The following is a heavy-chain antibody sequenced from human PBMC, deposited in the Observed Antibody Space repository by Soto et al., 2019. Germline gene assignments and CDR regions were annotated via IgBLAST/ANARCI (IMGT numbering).Heavy chain of an antibody. CDR2: INAGNGNT. CDR3: ASGSSSSDFDY. V-gene: IGHV1-3*01. Sequence: QVQLVQSGAEVKKPGASVKVSCKASGYTFTSYAMHWVRQAPGQRLEWMGWINAGNGNTKYSQKFHGRVTITRDTSASTAYMELSSLRSEDTAVYYCASGSSSSDFDYWGQGTLVTVSS. J-gene: IGHJ4*02. D-gene: IGHD6-6*01. CDR1: GYTFTSYA.